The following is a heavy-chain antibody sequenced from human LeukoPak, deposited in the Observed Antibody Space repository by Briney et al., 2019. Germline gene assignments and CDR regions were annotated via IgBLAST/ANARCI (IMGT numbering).Heavy chain of an antibody. J-gene: IGHJ4*02. CDR3: ARLSPKWFGKSNYFDY. Sequence: SETLFLTCTVSGGSISSSSYYWGWIRQPPGKGLEWIGSIYYRGSTYYNPSLKSRITMSLDTSKSQFSLKLSSVTAADTAVYYCARLSPKWFGKSNYFDYWGQGTLVTVSS. D-gene: IGHD3-10*01. CDR2: IYYRGST. V-gene: IGHV4-39*07. CDR1: GGSISSSSYY.